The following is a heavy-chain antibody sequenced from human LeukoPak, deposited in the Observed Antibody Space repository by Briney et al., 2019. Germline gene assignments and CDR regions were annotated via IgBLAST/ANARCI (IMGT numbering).Heavy chain of an antibody. J-gene: IGHJ3*02. CDR3: ARAQSRTHWDGFDI. CDR2: ISTYNGNT. CDR1: VYSFTSYG. Sequence: SSVTVSFMCSVYSFTSYGFSWARQPPGRGLEWMGLISTYNGNTNYVQKLPIRVSMTRDKFTSTVYMELRSLRSDDTAVYYCARAQSRTHWDGFDIWGKGTVVTVPS. D-gene: IGHD5-24*01. V-gene: IGHV1-18*01.